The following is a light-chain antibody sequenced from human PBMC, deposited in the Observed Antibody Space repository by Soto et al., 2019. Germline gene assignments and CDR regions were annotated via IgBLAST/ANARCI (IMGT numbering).Light chain of an antibody. CDR1: SSNIENNY. CDR2: GNN. V-gene: IGLV1-51*01. J-gene: IGLJ2*01. Sequence: QSVLTQPPSVSAAPGQKVSISCSGSSSNIENNYVSWYQHLPGTAPKLLIYGNNLRPSGIPDRFSGSRSGTSATLGITGLQTGDEADYYCGTWDTSLSAVVFGGGTKLTVL. CDR3: GTWDTSLSAVV.